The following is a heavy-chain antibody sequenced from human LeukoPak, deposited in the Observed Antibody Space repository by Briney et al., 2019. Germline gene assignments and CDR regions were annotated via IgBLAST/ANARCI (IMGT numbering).Heavy chain of an antibody. CDR1: GGSFSGYY. Sequence: SETLSLTCAVYGGSFSGYYWSWIRQPPGKGLEWIGEINHSGSTNYNPSLKSRVTISVDTSKNQFSLKLSSVTAADTAVYYCALMITFGGVIVVYWGQGTLVTVSS. CDR2: INHSGST. D-gene: IGHD3-16*02. J-gene: IGHJ4*02. CDR3: ALMITFGGVIVVY. V-gene: IGHV4-34*01.